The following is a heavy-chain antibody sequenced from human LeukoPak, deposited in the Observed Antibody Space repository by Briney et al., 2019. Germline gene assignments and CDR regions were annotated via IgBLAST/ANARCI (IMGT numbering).Heavy chain of an antibody. CDR1: GYTFSNYG. CDR3: ARFYSNFGDY. J-gene: IGHJ4*02. Sequence: GASVKVSCKTSGYTFSNYGISWVRQAPGRGLEWLGWISAYNGDTKYAQKFQGRVTMTTDASTTTGHMELTSLRSDDTAVYFCARFYSNFGDYWGQGTLVTVSS. D-gene: IGHD4-11*01. CDR2: ISAYNGDT. V-gene: IGHV1-18*01.